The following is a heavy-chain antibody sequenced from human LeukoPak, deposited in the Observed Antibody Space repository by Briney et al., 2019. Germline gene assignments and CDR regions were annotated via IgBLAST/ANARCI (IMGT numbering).Heavy chain of an antibody. CDR1: GGSISSYY. V-gene: IGHV4-39*01. D-gene: IGHD5-24*01. Sequence: SETLSLTCTVSGGSISSYYWSWIRQPPGKGLEWIGSIYYSGSTYYNPSLKSRVTISVDTSKNQFSLKLSSVTAADTAVYYCARQRDGYTKGYFDYWGQGTLVTVSS. CDR3: ARQRDGYTKGYFDY. J-gene: IGHJ4*02. CDR2: IYYSGST.